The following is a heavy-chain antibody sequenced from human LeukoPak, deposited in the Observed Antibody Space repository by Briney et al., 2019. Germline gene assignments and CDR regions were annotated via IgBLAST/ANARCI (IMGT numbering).Heavy chain of an antibody. J-gene: IGHJ5*02. CDR3: ARVPYYYGSGKVWFDP. D-gene: IGHD3-10*01. CDR2: IYYSGST. CDR1: GGSISSYY. V-gene: IGHV4-59*01. Sequence: SETLSLTCTVSGGSISSYYWSWIRQPPGKGLEWIGYIYYSGSTNYNPSLKSRVTISVDTSKNQFSLKLSSVTAADTAVYYCARVPYYYGSGKVWFDPWGQGTLVTVSS.